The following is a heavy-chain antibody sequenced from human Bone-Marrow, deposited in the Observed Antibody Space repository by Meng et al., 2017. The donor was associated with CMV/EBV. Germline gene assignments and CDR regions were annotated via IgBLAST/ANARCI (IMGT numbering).Heavy chain of an antibody. CDR1: GFTFSSYA. J-gene: IGHJ4*02. Sequence: GESLKISCAASGFTFSSYAMHWVRQAPGKGLEWVAVISYDGSNKYYADSVKGRFTISRDNSKNTLYLQMNSLRAEDTAVYYCASAEQQLATYFDYWGQGTRVPGAS. CDR2: ISYDGSNK. CDR3: ASAEQQLATYFDY. D-gene: IGHD6-13*01. V-gene: IGHV3-30*04.